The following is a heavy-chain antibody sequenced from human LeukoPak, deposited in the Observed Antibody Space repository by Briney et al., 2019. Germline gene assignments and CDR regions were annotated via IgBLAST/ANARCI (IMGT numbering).Heavy chain of an antibody. CDR1: EFTFSRYA. J-gene: IGHJ4*02. D-gene: IGHD4-17*01. V-gene: IGHV3-64D*06. CDR3: VKGDDYERI. Sequence: QPGGSLRLSCSASEFTFSRYAMHWVRQAPGKGLKYVSAISSNGGSTHYADSVKGRFTISRDNSKNTLYLQMSSLRGEDTAVYYCVKGDDYERIWGQGTLVAVSS. CDR2: ISSNGGST.